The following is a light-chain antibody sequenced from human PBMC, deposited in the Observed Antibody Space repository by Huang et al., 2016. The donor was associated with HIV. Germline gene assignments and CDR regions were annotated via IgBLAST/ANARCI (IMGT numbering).Light chain of an antibody. CDR1: QSVLYSSNSKNY. J-gene: IGKJ1*01. CDR2: WAS. CDR3: QQYYSIPQT. V-gene: IGKV4-1*01. Sequence: DIVMIQSPDSLAVSLGERATIKCWSSQSVLYSSNSKNYLAWFPQKPGQAPRLLIYWASSRESGVPDRCSGSGSGTDFTLTISSLEAEDAAVYYCQQYYSIPQTFGQGTKVEI.